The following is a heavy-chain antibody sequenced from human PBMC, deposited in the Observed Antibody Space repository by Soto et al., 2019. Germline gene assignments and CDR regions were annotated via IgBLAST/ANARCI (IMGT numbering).Heavy chain of an antibody. V-gene: IGHV3-66*01. J-gene: IGHJ4*02. CDR2: IYSNGSP. CDR3: TGGAPDKYWAVFDC. CDR1: GFTVSSNH. D-gene: IGHD2-8*02. Sequence: EVQLVESGGGLVQPGGSLRLSCAASGFTVSSNHMSWVRQAPGKGLEWVSVIYSNGSPQYADSVKGRFTISRDTSKNTLYLQMNNPGVEDTAVYDCTGGAPDKYWAVFDCWGQGTLVTVSS.